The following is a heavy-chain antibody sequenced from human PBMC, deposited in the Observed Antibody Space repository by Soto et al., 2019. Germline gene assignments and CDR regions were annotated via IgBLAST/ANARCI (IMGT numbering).Heavy chain of an antibody. D-gene: IGHD6-13*01. CDR1: GGSISSGGYY. Sequence: SQTLSLTCTVSGGSISSGGYYWSCIRQHPGKGLEWVGYIFYSGSTYYNPSLKSRVTISVDTPKNQLSLKLNSVTSADTAVYYCARRYRSSFDYWGQGTLATVSS. J-gene: IGHJ4*02. CDR2: IFYSGST. V-gene: IGHV4-31*03. CDR3: ARRYRSSFDY.